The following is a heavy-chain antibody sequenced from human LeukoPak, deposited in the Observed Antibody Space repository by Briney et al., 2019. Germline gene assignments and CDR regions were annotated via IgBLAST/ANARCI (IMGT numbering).Heavy chain of an antibody. D-gene: IGHD3-10*01. V-gene: IGHV4-39*07. Sequence: PSETLSLTCTVSGGSISSSSYYWGWIRQPPGKGLEWIGEINHSGSTNYNPSLKSRVTISVDTSKNQFSLKLSSVTAADTAVYYCAGRGGYGSGRRFDYWGQGTLVTVPS. J-gene: IGHJ4*02. CDR3: AGRGGYGSGRRFDY. CDR2: INHSGST. CDR1: GGSISSSSYY.